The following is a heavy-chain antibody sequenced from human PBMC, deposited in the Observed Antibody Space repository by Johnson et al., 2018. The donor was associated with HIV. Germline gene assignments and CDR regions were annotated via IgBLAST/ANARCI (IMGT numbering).Heavy chain of an antibody. V-gene: IGHV3-33*06. CDR1: GFTFSSYG. J-gene: IGHJ3*02. D-gene: IGHD1-14*01. Sequence: QVQLVESGGGVVQPGMSLRLSCAASGFTFSSYGMHWVRQAPGKGLEWVAVIWYDGSNKYYADSVKGRFTISRDNSKNTLYLQMNSLRAEDTAVYYCAKGMGITAFDIWGQGTMVTVSS. CDR2: IWYDGSNK. CDR3: AKGMGITAFDI.